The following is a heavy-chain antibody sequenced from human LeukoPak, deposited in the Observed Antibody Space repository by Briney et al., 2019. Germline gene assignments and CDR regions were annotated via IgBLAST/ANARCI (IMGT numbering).Heavy chain of an antibody. J-gene: IGHJ4*02. CDR3: ARTEVAYSVSSMF. Sequence: SETLSLTCAVYGGSFSEYYWKWIRQPPGKGLEWIGEINHSGSTNYNPSLKSRVTISEDTSKNQFSLNLTSVTAADTAVYYCARTEVAYSVSSMFWGQGTLVTVSS. V-gene: IGHV4-34*01. CDR2: INHSGST. CDR1: GGSFSEYY. D-gene: IGHD2-15*01.